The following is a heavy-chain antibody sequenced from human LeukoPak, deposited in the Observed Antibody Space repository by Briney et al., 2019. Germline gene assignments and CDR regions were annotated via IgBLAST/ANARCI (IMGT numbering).Heavy chain of an antibody. CDR3: GRRFDY. Sequence: GRSLRLSCAASGFIFSSYAMHWVRQAPGKGLEGVAVISYEGGNKYYADSVKDRFTISRDNSKNTLYLQMNSLRAEDKAVYYCGRRFDYWGQGTLVTVSS. J-gene: IGHJ4*02. CDR2: ISYEGGNK. V-gene: IGHV3-30-3*01. CDR1: GFIFSSYA.